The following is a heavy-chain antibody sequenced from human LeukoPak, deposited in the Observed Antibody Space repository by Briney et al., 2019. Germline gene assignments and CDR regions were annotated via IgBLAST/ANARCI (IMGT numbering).Heavy chain of an antibody. CDR3: AKVSWDTSIFTNY. CDR1: GFTFKNYD. D-gene: IGHD5-18*01. CDR2: ISTSASDT. V-gene: IGHV3-23*01. Sequence: GGSLRLSCEASGFTFKNYDLNWVRQAPGKGLEWVSGISTSASDTYYADSVKGRFIISRDSSKNTLYLQMNSLGAEDTAVYYCAKVSWDTSIFTNYWGQGTLVTVSS. J-gene: IGHJ4*02.